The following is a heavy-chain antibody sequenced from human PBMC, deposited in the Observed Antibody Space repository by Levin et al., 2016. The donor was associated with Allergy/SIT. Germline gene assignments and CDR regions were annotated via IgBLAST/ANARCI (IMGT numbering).Heavy chain of an antibody. CDR1: GGSISSYY. CDR2: IYYSGTT. V-gene: IGHV4-59*01. J-gene: IGHJ4*02. CDR3: ARVGALSYFDF. Sequence: SETLSLTCTVSGGSISSYYWSWIRQPPGKGLEWIGYIYYSGTTNYNPSLKSRVTISVDSSKNQFSLKLSSVTAADTAVYYCARVGALSYFDFWGQGTLVTVSS. D-gene: IGHD3-16*01.